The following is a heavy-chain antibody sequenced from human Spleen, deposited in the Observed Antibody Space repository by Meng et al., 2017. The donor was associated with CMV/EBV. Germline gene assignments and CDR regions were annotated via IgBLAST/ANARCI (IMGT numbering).Heavy chain of an antibody. V-gene: IGHV1-18*04. Sequence: ASVKVSCKASDYTFTRYGISWVRQAPGQGLEWMGGISAYSGDTNYAQNFQGRVTMTTDTSTSTAYMELRRLRSDDTAVYYCARGRVGVDSWGQGTLVTVSS. CDR1: DYTFTRYG. J-gene: IGHJ4*02. CDR2: ISAYSGDT. CDR3: ARGRVGVDS. D-gene: IGHD3-3*01.